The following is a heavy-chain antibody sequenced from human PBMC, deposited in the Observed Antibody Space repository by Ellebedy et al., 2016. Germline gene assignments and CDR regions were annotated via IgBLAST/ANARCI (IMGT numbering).Heavy chain of an antibody. V-gene: IGHV1-46*01. D-gene: IGHD2-15*01. CDR2: INPSGGST. J-gene: IGHJ4*02. Sequence: ASVKVSCKASGYTFTSYYMHWVRQAPGQGLEWMGIINPSGGSTSYAQKFQGRVTMTRDTSTSTVCMEPSSLRSEDTAVYYCASLAYCSGGSCSPGQGYWGQGTLVTVSS. CDR1: GYTFTSYY. CDR3: ASLAYCSGGSCSPGQGY.